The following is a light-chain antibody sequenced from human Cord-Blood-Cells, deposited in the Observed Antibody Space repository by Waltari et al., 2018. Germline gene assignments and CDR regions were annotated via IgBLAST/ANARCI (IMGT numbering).Light chain of an antibody. CDR3: QQYGSSPWT. Sequence: IVLTQYPGTLSLSPWETATLTGTASQRVSSSYLAWYQQKPGQAPRLLIYCVYSRATGIPDRFSGSGSGTDFTLTISRLEPEDFAVYYCQQYGSSPWTFGQGTKVEIK. J-gene: IGKJ1*01. CDR2: CVY. V-gene: IGKV3-20*01. CDR1: QRVSSSY.